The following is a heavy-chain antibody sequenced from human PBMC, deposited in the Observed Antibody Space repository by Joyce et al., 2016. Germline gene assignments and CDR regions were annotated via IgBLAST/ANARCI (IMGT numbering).Heavy chain of an antibody. CDR2: ISYSGKP. V-gene: IGHV4-39*01. J-gene: IGHJ4*02. D-gene: IGHD4-23*01. CDR3: ARLYSGNSVDY. Sequence: QLHLQESGPGLVKPSETLSLTCTVSGCSMSSISFYGGWIRQPLGKGLEWIGSISYSGKPYYTPSLKSRVTTSMDTSKNQFSLDLTSVTAADTAVYYCARLYSGNSVDYWGQGTLVTVSS. CDR1: GCSMSSISFY.